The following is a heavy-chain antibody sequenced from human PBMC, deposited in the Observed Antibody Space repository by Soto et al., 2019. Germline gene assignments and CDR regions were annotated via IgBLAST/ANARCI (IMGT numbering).Heavy chain of an antibody. D-gene: IGHD3-22*01. J-gene: IGHJ4*02. CDR2: IIPIFGTA. CDR3: ARDTVYYDSSGYYYPE. V-gene: IGHV1-69*13. Sequence: GASVKVSCKASGGTFSSYAISWVRQAPGQGLEWMGGIIPIFGTANYAQKFQGRVTIAADESTSTAYMELSSLRSEDTAVYYCARDTVYYDSSGYYYPEWGQGTLVTVYS. CDR1: GGTFSSYA.